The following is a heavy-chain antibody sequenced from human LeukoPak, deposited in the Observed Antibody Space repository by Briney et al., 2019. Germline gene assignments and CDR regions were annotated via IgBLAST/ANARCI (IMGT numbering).Heavy chain of an antibody. CDR2: INPSGGST. CDR3: ARGIVATYYYYYYYMDV. J-gene: IGHJ6*03. V-gene: IGHV1-46*01. Sequence: ASVKVSCKASGYTFTSHYMHWVRQAPGQGLEWMGIINPSGGSTSYAQKFQGRVTMTSNTSISTAYMELSSLRYDDTAVYYCARGIVATYYYYYYYMDVWGKGTTVTISS. D-gene: IGHD5-12*01. CDR1: GYTFTSHY.